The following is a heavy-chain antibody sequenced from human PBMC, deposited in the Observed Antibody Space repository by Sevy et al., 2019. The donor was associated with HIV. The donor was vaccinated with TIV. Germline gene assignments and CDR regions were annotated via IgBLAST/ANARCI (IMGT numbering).Heavy chain of an antibody. D-gene: IGHD3-3*01. J-gene: IGHJ5*02. V-gene: IGHV3-21*01. CDR2: ISSSSSYI. CDR3: ARDFVTIFGKYNWFDP. CDR1: GFTFSSYS. Sequence: GGSLRLSCAASGFTFSSYSMNWVRQAPGKGLEWVSSISSSSSYIYYADSVKGRFTIPRDNAKNSLYLQMNSLRAEDTAVYYCARDFVTIFGKYNWFDPWGQGTLVTVSS.